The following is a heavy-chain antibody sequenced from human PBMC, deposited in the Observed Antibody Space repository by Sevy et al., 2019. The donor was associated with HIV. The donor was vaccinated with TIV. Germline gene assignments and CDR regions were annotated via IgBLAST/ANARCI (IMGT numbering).Heavy chain of an antibody. J-gene: IGHJ4*02. D-gene: IGHD3-16*01. Sequence: GGSLRLSCAASGFTFSRYWMSWVRQAPGKGLEWVANIKQDGSEKYYADSVRGRFTISRDNAKNSFYLQMNSLRAEDTAVYYCARDDDWARDYWGQGTLVTVSS. CDR2: IKQDGSEK. CDR1: GFTFSRYW. V-gene: IGHV3-7*01. CDR3: ARDDDWARDY.